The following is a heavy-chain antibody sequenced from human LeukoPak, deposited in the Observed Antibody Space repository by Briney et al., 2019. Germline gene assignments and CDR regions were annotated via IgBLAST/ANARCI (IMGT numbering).Heavy chain of an antibody. D-gene: IGHD3-10*01. Sequence: KTSETLSLTCAVFGGSLSDSYWSWIRQPPGKGLEWIGEINHSGSINYNPSLKSRVTISVDTSKNQFSLKLSSVTAADTAVYYCARVVRYYNVGHYYGMDVWGQGTTVTVSS. J-gene: IGHJ6*02. CDR2: INHSGSI. CDR1: GGSLSDSY. V-gene: IGHV4-34*01. CDR3: ARVVRYYNVGHYYGMDV.